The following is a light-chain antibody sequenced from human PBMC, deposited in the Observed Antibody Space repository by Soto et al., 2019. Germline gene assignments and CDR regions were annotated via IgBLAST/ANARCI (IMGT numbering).Light chain of an antibody. Sequence: QSALTQPPSASGSPGQSVTISCTGTSSDIGAYPSVSWYQQHPGKAPKLMISEVTKRPSGVPDRFSGSKSGNTASLTVSGLQTEDEADYYCSSFAANDNVLFGGGTKLTVL. CDR2: EVT. V-gene: IGLV2-8*01. J-gene: IGLJ2*01. CDR3: SSFAANDNVL. CDR1: SSDIGAYPS.